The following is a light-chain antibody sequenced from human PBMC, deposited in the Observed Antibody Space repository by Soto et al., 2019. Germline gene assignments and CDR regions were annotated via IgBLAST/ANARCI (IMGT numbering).Light chain of an antibody. CDR2: AAS. CDR3: QQYYSYPLT. Sequence: AIRMTQSPSSLSASTGDRVTITCRASQGISSYLAWYQQKPGKAPKLLIYAASTLQSGVPSRFSGSGSGTDFTLTISCLQSEDFATCYCQQYYSYPLTFGQGTKV. CDR1: QGISSY. V-gene: IGKV1-8*01. J-gene: IGKJ1*01.